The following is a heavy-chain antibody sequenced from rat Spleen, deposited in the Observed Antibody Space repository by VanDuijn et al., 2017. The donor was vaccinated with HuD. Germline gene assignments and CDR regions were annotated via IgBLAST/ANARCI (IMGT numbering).Heavy chain of an antibody. D-gene: IGHD1-10*01. J-gene: IGHJ3*01. CDR3: AKGHITTTDWFAY. CDR2: ISSDGGRN. V-gene: IGHV5-25*01. Sequence: EVQLVESGGGLVQPGGSMNLSCAASGFTFNDYYMAWVRQAPTKGLEWVATISSDGGRNFYRDSVKGRFTISRDNAENTVYLQMNSLRSEDTATYYCAKGHITTTDWFAYWGQGTLVTVSS. CDR1: GFTFNDYY.